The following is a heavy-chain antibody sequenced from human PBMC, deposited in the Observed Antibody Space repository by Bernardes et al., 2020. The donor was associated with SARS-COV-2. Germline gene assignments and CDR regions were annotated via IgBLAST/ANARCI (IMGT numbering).Heavy chain of an antibody. CDR2: IIPVYGRA. V-gene: IGHV1-69*13. J-gene: IGHJ4*02. CDR1: GVTFSTYA. D-gene: IGHD3-22*01. Sequence: SVKVSCRASGVTFSTYAFSWVRQAPRQGLEWMGGIIPVYGRANYAREFRGRLTITADESTSTAYMDLSSLRSEDTAVYYCATGAPTYFYDTGGYYRLNYWGQGALVNVSS. CDR3: ATGAPTYFYDTGGYYRLNY.